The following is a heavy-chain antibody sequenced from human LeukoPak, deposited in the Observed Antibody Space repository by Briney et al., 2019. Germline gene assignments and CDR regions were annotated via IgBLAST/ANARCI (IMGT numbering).Heavy chain of an antibody. CDR3: AILRFLEWRNDAFDI. J-gene: IGHJ3*02. D-gene: IGHD3-3*01. CDR1: GYTFTGYY. Sequence: GASVKVSCKASGYTFTGYYMRWVRQAPGQGLEWMGWINPNSGGTNYAQKFQGRVTMTRDTSISTAYMELSRLRSDDTAVYYCAILRFLEWRNDAFDIWGQGTMVTVSS. V-gene: IGHV1-2*02. CDR2: INPNSGGT.